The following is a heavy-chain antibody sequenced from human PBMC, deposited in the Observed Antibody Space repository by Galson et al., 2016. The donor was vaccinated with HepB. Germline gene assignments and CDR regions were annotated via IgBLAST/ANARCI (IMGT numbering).Heavy chain of an antibody. CDR3: AKDLDGYTYGYSYSGH. J-gene: IGHJ4*02. Sequence: SLRLSCAASGFTFNNYAMSWVRQAPGKGLEWVSSISGSGGTTYYADSVKGRFTISRDKSKNTLYLQMNSLRGEDTAVYYCAKDLDGYTYGYSYSGHWGQGTLVTVSS. V-gene: IGHV3-23*01. CDR1: GFTFNNYA. CDR2: ISGSGGTT. D-gene: IGHD5-18*01.